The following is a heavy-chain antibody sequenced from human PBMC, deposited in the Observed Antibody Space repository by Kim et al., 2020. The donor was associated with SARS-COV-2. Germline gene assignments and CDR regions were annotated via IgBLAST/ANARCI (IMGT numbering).Heavy chain of an antibody. V-gene: IGHV3-9*01. J-gene: IGHJ6*02. CDR3: AKDQRRRYYGSGSYDYYYYGMDV. CDR1: GFTFGDYA. D-gene: IGHD3-10*01. Sequence: GGSLRLSCAASGFTFGDYAMHWVRQAPGKGLEWVSGISWNSGSIGYADSVQGRFTISRDNAKNSLYLQMNSLRAEDTALYYCAKDQRRRYYGSGSYDYYYYGMDVWGQVTTVTVSS. CDR2: ISWNSGSI.